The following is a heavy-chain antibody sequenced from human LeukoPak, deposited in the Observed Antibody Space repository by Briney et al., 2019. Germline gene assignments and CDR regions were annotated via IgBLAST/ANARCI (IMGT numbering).Heavy chain of an antibody. D-gene: IGHD1-7*01. J-gene: IGHJ4*02. CDR2: IHYSGNT. CDR1: GGSISSYY. V-gene: IGHV4-59*08. Sequence: PSETLSLTCTVSGGSISSYYWSWMRQPPGKGLEWIGFIHYSGNTNYNPSLKSRVTKSLDTSRTQFSLKLTSVTAADTAVYYCASSEWNYARWGQGILVTVSS. CDR3: ASSEWNYAR.